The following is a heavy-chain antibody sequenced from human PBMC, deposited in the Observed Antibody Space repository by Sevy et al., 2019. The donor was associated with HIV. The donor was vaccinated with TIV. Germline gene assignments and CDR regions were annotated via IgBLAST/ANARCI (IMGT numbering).Heavy chain of an antibody. V-gene: IGHV4-59*01. Sequence: SETLSLTCTVSGGSISSYYWSWIRQPPGKGLEWIGYIYYSGSTNYNPSLMSRVTISVDTSKNQFSLKLSSVTAADTAVYDCARGGGVGYYGSGSSFDYWGQGTLVTVSS. D-gene: IGHD3-10*01. CDR2: IYYSGST. CDR1: GGSISSYY. J-gene: IGHJ4*02. CDR3: ARGGGVGYYGSGSSFDY.